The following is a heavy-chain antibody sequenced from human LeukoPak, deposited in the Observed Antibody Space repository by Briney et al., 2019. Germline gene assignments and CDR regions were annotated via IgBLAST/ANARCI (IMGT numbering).Heavy chain of an antibody. CDR3: ASQNRGYSDYAQG. CDR2: ISSDGGNK. Sequence: PGRSLRLSCAASGFTFSRYGMHWVRQAPGKGLEWVAFISSDGGNKYYVDSVKGRFTISRDNSKNTLYLQMDSLRAEDTAVYYCASQNRGYSDYAQGWGQGTLVTVSS. CDR1: GFTFSRYG. J-gene: IGHJ4*02. V-gene: IGHV3-30*03. D-gene: IGHD5-12*01.